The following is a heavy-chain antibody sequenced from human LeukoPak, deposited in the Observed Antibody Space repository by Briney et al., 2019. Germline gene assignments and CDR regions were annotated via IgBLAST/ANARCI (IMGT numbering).Heavy chain of an antibody. CDR1: GFTFSNYV. D-gene: IGHD6-19*01. CDR2: ISGSADST. J-gene: IGHJ5*02. CDR3: AKGFAEQWLVYFNWFDP. Sequence: GGSLRLSCAASGFTFSNYVMNWVRQAPGKGLEWVSGISGSADSTYYADSVKGRFTISRDNSKNTLYLQMNSLRAEDAAVYYCAKGFAEQWLVYFNWFDPWGQGTLVTVSS. V-gene: IGHV3-23*01.